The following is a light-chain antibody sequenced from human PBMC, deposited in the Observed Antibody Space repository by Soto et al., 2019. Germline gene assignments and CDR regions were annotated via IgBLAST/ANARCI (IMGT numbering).Light chain of an antibody. CDR1: QSVSRTY. CDR3: QQYGTSLMYT. CDR2: SAS. V-gene: IGKV3-20*01. J-gene: IGKJ2*01. Sequence: EIVLTQSPGTLSLSPGERATLSCRASQSVSRTYLAWYQQKPGQAPRLLIYSASTMATGIPDRFSGSGSGTDFTLTISSLEPEDFAVYYCQQYGTSLMYTFGQGTKLEIK.